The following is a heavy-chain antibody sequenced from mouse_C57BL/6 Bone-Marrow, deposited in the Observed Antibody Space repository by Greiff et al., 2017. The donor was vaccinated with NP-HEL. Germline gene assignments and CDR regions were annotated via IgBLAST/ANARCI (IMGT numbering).Heavy chain of an antibody. V-gene: IGHV1-81*01. CDR2: IYPRSGNT. D-gene: IGHD2-5*01. J-gene: IGHJ1*03. CDR3: DISNYGVYWYCDV. Sequence: VQLQQSGAELARPGASVKLSCKASGYTFTSYGISWVKQRTGQGLEWIGEIYPRSGNTYYTEKFKGKATLTADKSSSTAYIALRRLTTEDSAVYFGDISNYGVYWYCDVWGTGTTVTVSS. CDR1: GYTFTSYG.